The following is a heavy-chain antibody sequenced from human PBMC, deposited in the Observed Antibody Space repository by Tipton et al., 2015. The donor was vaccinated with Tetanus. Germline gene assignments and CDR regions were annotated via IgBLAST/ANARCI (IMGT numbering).Heavy chain of an antibody. Sequence: TLSLTCTVSGDSMTKYYWSWIRQPPGKGLEWISYIFHSGSTNYNPSLKSRVNISMDTSKNQISLKLTSVTAADTAVYYCARATSTGPAYNWFDPWGQGTLVTVSS. V-gene: IGHV4-59*12. D-gene: IGHD2-8*02. CDR3: ARATSTGPAYNWFDP. CDR1: GDSMTKYY. J-gene: IGHJ5*02. CDR2: IFHSGST.